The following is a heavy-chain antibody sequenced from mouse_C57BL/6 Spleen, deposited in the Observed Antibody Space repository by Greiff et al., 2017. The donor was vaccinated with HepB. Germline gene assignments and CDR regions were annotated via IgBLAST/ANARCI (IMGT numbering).Heavy chain of an antibody. Sequence: VQLQQSGPELVKPGASVKISCKASGYAFSSSWMNWVKQRPGKGLEWIGRIYPGDGDTNYNGKFKGKATLTADKSSSTAYMQLSSLTSEDSAVYFCERDGVTTVVATGDYAMDYWGQGTSVTVSS. V-gene: IGHV1-82*01. D-gene: IGHD1-1*01. CDR1: GYAFSSSW. CDR3: ERDGVTTVVATGDYAMDY. J-gene: IGHJ4*01. CDR2: IYPGDGDT.